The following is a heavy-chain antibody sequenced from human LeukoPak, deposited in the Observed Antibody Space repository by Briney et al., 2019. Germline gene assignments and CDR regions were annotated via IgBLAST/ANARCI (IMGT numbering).Heavy chain of an antibody. CDR1: GFTFSNYV. Sequence: GGSLRLSCAASGFTFSNYVMTWVRQAPGKGLEWVSAISGSGVSTYYADSVKGRFTISRDNSKNTLYLQMNSLRVEDTAVYYCAKDRLHSSGWYEPSDYWGQGTLVTVSS. V-gene: IGHV3-23*01. CDR2: ISGSGVST. J-gene: IGHJ4*02. D-gene: IGHD6-19*01. CDR3: AKDRLHSSGWYEPSDY.